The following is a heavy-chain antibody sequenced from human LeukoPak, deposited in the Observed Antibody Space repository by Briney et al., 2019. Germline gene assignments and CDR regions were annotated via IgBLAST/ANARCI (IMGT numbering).Heavy chain of an antibody. D-gene: IGHD3-10*01. CDR2: IYYSGST. V-gene: IGHV4-31*03. Sequence: PSQTLSLTCTVSGGSISSGGYYWSCIRQHPGKGLEWIGYIYYSGSTYYNPSLKSRVTISVDTSKNQFSLRLSSVTAADTAVYYCARGGGSGNGIDYWGQGTLVTVSS. CDR1: GGSISSGGYY. CDR3: ARGGGSGNGIDY. J-gene: IGHJ4*02.